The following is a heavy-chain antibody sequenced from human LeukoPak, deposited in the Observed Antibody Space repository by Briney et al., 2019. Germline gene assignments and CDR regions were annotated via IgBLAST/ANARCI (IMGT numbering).Heavy chain of an antibody. V-gene: IGHV3-7*01. CDR1: GFTFSRYW. J-gene: IGHJ6*03. CDR3: AREKEGYCSRTSCYLDYYYYYMDV. CDR2: IKQDGSEK. Sequence: PGGSLRLSCAASGFTFSRYWMTWVRQAPGKGLEWVANIKQDGSEKYYVDSVKGRFTISRDNAKNSLYLQMNSLRAEDTAVYYCAREKEGYCSRTSCYLDYYYYYMDVWGKGNTVTISS. D-gene: IGHD2-2*01.